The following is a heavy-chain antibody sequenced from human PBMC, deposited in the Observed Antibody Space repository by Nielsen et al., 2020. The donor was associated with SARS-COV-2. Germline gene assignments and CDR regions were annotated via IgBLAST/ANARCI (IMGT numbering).Heavy chain of an antibody. Sequence: ASVKVSCKASDNTFTSITWVRQAPGQGLEWMGRISTNNGNVKYAQNLQGRVTMTTDTSTSTVYMGLRRLTSDDTAVYYCARVGSGVVPGPLGIGMWYSYYYMDVWGKGTTVTVSS. CDR3: ARVGSGVVPGPLGIGMWYSYYYMDV. D-gene: IGHD2-2*01. CDR1: DNTFTS. CDR2: ISTNNGNV. J-gene: IGHJ6*03. V-gene: IGHV1-18*01.